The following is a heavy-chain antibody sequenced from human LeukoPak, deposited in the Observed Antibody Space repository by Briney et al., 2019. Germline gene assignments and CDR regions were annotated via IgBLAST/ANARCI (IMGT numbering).Heavy chain of an antibody. J-gene: IGHJ5*02. V-gene: IGHV3-23*01. D-gene: IGHD2-2*01. Sequence: PGGSLRLSCAASGFTFSSYAMSWVRQAPGKGLEWVSAISGSGGSTYYADSVKGRFTISRDNSKNTLSLQMSSLRAEDTAVYYCAKGYCSSTSCSSPCNWFDPWGQGTLVTVSS. CDR1: GFTFSSYA. CDR2: ISGSGGST. CDR3: AKGYCSSTSCSSPCNWFDP.